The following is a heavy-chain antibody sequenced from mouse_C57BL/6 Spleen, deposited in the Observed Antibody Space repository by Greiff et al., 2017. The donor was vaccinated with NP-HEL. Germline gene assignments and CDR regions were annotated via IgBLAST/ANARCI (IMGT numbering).Heavy chain of an antibody. Sequence: QVQLQQPGTELVKPGASVKLSCKASGYTFTSYWMHWVKQRPGQGLEWIGNINPSNGGTNYNEKFKSKATLTVDKSSSTAYMQLSSLTSEDSAVYYCARGALGDGYFYWYFDVWGTGTTVTVSS. V-gene: IGHV1-53*01. D-gene: IGHD2-3*01. CDR3: ARGALGDGYFYWYFDV. CDR2: INPSNGGT. J-gene: IGHJ1*03. CDR1: GYTFTSYW.